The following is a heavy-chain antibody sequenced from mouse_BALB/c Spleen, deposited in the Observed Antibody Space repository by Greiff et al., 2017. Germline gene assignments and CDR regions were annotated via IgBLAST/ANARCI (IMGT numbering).Heavy chain of an antibody. CDR3: ARGYDGYDGFAY. Sequence: VQLQQSGAELVKPGASVKLSCTASGFNIKDTYMHWVKQRPEQGLEWIGRIDPANGNTKYDPKFQGKATITADTSSNTAYLQLSSLTSEDTAVYYCARGYDGYDGFAYWGQGTLVTVSA. V-gene: IGHV14-3*02. J-gene: IGHJ3*01. CDR2: IDPANGNT. CDR1: GFNIKDTY. D-gene: IGHD2-2*01.